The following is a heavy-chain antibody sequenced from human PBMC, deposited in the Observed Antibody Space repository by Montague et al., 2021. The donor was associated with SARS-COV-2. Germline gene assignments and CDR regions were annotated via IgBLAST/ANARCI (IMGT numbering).Heavy chain of an antibody. D-gene: IGHD3-10*01. CDR3: ARRITMVRGVTKRNNWFDP. J-gene: IGHJ5*02. V-gene: IGHV4-4*02. Sequence: SETLSLTCAVSGGSISSDNWWSWVRQSPGKGLEWIGEIFHSGSTNYNPSLKSRVTMSVDKSKNDFSLKLSPVTAADTVMYYCARRITMVRGVTKRNNWFDPWGRGILVTVSS. CDR1: GGSISSDNW. CDR2: IFHSGST.